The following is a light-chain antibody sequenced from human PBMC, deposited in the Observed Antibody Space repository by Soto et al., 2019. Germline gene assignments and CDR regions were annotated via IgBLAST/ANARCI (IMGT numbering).Light chain of an antibody. CDR3: QQSYMTPFT. V-gene: IGKV1-39*01. CDR1: QSISSY. Sequence: DIQMTQSPSSLSASAGDRVTITCRASQSISSYLNWYQQKPGKAPKLLIYAASNLQSEVPSRLSGGGSGTDFTLTISSLQPEDFATYFCQQSYMTPFTFGPGTKVEIK. J-gene: IGKJ3*01. CDR2: AAS.